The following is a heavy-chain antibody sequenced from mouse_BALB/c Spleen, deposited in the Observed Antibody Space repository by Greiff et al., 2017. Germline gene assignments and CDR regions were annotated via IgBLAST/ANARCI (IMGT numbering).Heavy chain of an antibody. D-gene: IGHD2-1*01. V-gene: IGHV5-9-4*01. Sequence: DVKLVESGGGLVKPGGSLKLSCAASGFTFSSYAMSWVRQSPEKRLEWVAEISSGGSYTYYPDTVTGRFTISRDNAKNTLYLEMSSLRSEDTAMYYCAGGNSSWFAYWGQGTLVTVSA. CDR2: ISSGGSYT. CDR3: AGGNSSWFAY. CDR1: GFTFSSYA. J-gene: IGHJ3*01.